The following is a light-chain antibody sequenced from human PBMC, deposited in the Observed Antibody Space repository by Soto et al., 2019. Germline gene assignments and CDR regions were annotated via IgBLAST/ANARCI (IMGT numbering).Light chain of an antibody. J-gene: IGKJ5*01. CDR2: GAS. CDR1: QSVSSN. V-gene: IGKV3-15*01. CDR3: QQYDNLPIT. Sequence: EIVMTQSPATLSVSPGERATLSCRASQSVSSNLAWYQQKPGQAPRLLIYGASTRATGIPARFSGSGSGTEFTLTISSLQSEDIATYYCQQYDNLPITFGQGTRLENK.